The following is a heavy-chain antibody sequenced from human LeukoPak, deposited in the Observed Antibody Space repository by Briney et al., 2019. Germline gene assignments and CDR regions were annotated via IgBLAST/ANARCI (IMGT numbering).Heavy chain of an antibody. V-gene: IGHV3-30-3*01. CDR3: ARGPHYYDSSGYYSHFDY. Sequence: GGSLRLSCAASGFTFRNYVIHWVRQAPGKGLEWVAVISYDGSNKYYADSVKGRFTISRDNSKNTLYLQMNSLRAEDTAVYYCARGPHYYDSSGYYSHFDYWGQGTLVTVSS. CDR2: ISYDGSNK. D-gene: IGHD3-22*01. CDR1: GFTFRNYV. J-gene: IGHJ4*02.